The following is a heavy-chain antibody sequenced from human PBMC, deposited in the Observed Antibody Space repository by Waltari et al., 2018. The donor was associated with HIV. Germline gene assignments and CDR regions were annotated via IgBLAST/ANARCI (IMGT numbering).Heavy chain of an antibody. D-gene: IGHD3-10*01. CDR1: GGSLSSSRYY. V-gene: IGHV4-39*07. CDR2: IYYSGST. J-gene: IGHJ4*02. Sequence: QLQLQESGQGLVKPSETLSLTCTVSGGSLSSSRYYWGCIRQPPGKGLEWIGSIYYSGSTDYNPSLKSRVTISVDTSKNQFSLKLSSVTAADTAVYYCARVSYGSGGLDYWGQGTLVTVSS. CDR3: ARVSYGSGGLDY.